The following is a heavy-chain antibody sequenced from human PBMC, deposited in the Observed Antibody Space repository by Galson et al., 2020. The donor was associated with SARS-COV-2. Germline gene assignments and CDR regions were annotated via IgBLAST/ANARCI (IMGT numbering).Heavy chain of an antibody. J-gene: IGHJ4*02. D-gene: IGHD4-17*01. CDR2: ISHDANNK. V-gene: IGHV3-30*04. CDR3: ARDDDYGGNSGKIDY. Sequence: GGSLRLSCAASGFTFSFSNYAMHWVRQAPGKGLEWVAVISHDANNKYYADSVKGRFTISRDNSKNTPYLQMDSLRPEATAVYYCARDDDYGGNSGKIDYWGQGALVTVSS. CDR1: GFTFSFSNYA.